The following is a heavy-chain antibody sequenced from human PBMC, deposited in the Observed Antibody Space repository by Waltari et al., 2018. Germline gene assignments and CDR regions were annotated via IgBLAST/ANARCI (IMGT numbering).Heavy chain of an antibody. V-gene: IGHV3-30*18. CDR2: ISYDGSNK. CDR3: AKVSGYSYGYDYYYYMDV. CDR1: GFTFSSYG. J-gene: IGHJ6*03. Sequence: QVQLVESGGGVVQPGRSLRLSCAASGFTFSSYGMHWVPQAPGKGLEWVAVISYDGSNKYYADSVKGRFTISRDNSKNTLYLQMNSLRAEDTAVYYCAKVSGYSYGYDYYYYMDVWGKGTTVTISS. D-gene: IGHD5-18*01.